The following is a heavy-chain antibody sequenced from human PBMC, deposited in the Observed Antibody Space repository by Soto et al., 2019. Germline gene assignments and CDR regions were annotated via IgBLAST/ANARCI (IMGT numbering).Heavy chain of an antibody. CDR2: ISAYNGNT. D-gene: IGHD2-15*01. CDR3: ATRVGGVVVEPNDAFDI. J-gene: IGHJ3*02. Sequence: ASVKVSCKASGYTFTSYGISWVRQAPGQGLEWMGWISAYNGNTNYAQKFQGRVTMTEDTPTDTAYMELSSLRSEDTAVYYCATRVGGVVVEPNDAFDIWGQGTMVTVSS. CDR1: GYTFTSYG. V-gene: IGHV1-18*01.